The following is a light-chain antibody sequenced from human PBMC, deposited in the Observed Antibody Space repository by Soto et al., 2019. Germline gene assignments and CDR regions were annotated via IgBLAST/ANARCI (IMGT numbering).Light chain of an antibody. CDR1: QRVSSSY. CDR2: GAS. CDR3: QQYGSSPPYT. V-gene: IGKV3-20*01. Sequence: EIVLTQSPGTLSLSPGERATLSCRASQRVSSSYLAWYQQKPGQAPSLLIYGASSRATGIPNRFSGSGSGTDFTLTISRLEPEDFAVFYWQQYGSSPPYTFGQGTKLEIK. J-gene: IGKJ2*01.